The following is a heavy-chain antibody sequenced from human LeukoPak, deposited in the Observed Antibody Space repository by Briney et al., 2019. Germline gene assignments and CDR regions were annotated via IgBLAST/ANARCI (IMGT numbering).Heavy chain of an antibody. D-gene: IGHD3-3*01. V-gene: IGHV3-30-3*01. Sequence: GRSLRLSCAASGFTFSSYAMHWVRQAPGKGLEWVAVISYDGSNKYYADSVKGRFTISRDNSKNTLYLQMNSLRAEDTAVYYCARDLYDFWSGYYWLFYYYYGMDVWGQGTTVTVSS. CDR1: GFTFSSYA. CDR3: ARDLYDFWSGYYWLFYYYYGMDV. J-gene: IGHJ6*02. CDR2: ISYDGSNK.